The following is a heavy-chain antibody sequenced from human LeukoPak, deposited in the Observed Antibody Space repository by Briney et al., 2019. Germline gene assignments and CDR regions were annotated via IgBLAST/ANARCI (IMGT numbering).Heavy chain of an antibody. Sequence: ASVKVSCKASGGTFSSYAISWVRQAPGQGLEWMGGIIPIFGTANYAQKFQGRVTITADRSTSTAYMELSSLRSEDTAVYYCARDSSYVWGSYRSPHDAFDIWGQGTMVTVSS. D-gene: IGHD3-16*02. J-gene: IGHJ3*02. CDR1: GGTFSSYA. V-gene: IGHV1-69*06. CDR2: IIPIFGTA. CDR3: ARDSSYVWGSYRSPHDAFDI.